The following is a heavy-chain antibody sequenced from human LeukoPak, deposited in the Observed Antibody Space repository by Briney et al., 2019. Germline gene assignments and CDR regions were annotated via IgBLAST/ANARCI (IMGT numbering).Heavy chain of an antibody. D-gene: IGHD3-16*02. CDR1: GYTFTSYD. J-gene: IGHJ3*02. V-gene: IGHV1-8*03. CDR2: MNPNSGNT. Sequence: ASVKVSCKASGYTFTSYDINWVRQATGQGLEWMGWMNPNSGNTGYAQKFQGRVTITRSTSISTAYMELSSLRSEDTAVYYCARKMITFGGVIALDAFDIWGQGTMVTVSS. CDR3: ARKMITFGGVIALDAFDI.